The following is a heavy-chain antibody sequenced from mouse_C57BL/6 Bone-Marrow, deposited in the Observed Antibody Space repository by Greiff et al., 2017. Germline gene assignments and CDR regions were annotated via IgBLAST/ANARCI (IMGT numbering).Heavy chain of an antibody. CDR3: AIDYGSSYWYFDV. CDR1: GYTFTSYW. Sequence: VQLQQPGAELVKPGASVKMSCKASGYTFTSYWITWVKQRPGQGLEWIGDIYPGSGSTNYNEKFKSKATLTVDTSSSTAYMQLSSRTSEDSAVYYCAIDYGSSYWYFDVWGTGTTVTVSS. D-gene: IGHD1-1*01. V-gene: IGHV1-55*01. J-gene: IGHJ1*03. CDR2: IYPGSGST.